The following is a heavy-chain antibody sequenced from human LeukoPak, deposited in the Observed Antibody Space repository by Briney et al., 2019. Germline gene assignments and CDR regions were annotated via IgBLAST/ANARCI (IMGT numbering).Heavy chain of an antibody. V-gene: IGHV3-74*01. J-gene: IGHJ6*03. CDR2: INGDGSTT. Sequence: GGSLRLSCAASGFTFSGYWMHWVRQVPGKGLLWLSRINGDGSTTNYADSVKGRFTISRDNAKNTVYLQMNSLRAEDTAVYYCARDQFYYYMGVWGKGTTVTVSS. CDR3: ARDQFYYYMGV. CDR1: GFTFSGYW.